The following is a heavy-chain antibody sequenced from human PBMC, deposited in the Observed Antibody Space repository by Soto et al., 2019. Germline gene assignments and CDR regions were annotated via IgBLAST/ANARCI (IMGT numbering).Heavy chain of an antibody. CDR1: GFTFSNYA. V-gene: IGHV3-23*01. CDR2: ITGSGGYT. J-gene: IGHJ2*01. Sequence: EVQLLESGGALVQPGGSLRLSCAASGFTFSNYAMTWVRQAPGKGLEWVSAITGSGGYTNYVDSVKGRFTISRDNSKNTLYLQMNRLTAVDTAVYYCAKVGNYYESDVSWYFDLWGRGTLVTVSS. D-gene: IGHD3-22*01. CDR3: AKVGNYYESDVSWYFDL.